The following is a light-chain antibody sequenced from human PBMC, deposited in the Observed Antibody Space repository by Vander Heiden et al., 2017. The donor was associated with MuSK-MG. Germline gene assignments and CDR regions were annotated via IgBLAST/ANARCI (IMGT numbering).Light chain of an antibody. CDR3: GTWDNSLSAWV. V-gene: IGLV1-51*01. CDR2: DNN. Sequence: QKVTISCSGASSNIGKNYVSWYQQLPGTAPKLLIYDNNKRPSGIPDRFSGSKFGTSASLGISGLQTGDEADYYCGTWDNSLSAWVFGGGTKLTVL. CDR1: SSNIGKNY. J-gene: IGLJ3*02.